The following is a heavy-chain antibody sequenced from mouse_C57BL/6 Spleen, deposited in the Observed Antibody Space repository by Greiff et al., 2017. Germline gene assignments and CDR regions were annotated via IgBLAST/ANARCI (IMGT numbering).Heavy chain of an antibody. CDR2: IYPRSGNT. V-gene: IGHV1-81*01. CDR3: ARYSNWTWFAY. CDR1: GYTFTSYG. J-gene: IGHJ3*01. D-gene: IGHD4-1*02. Sequence: VQLQQSGAELARPGASVKLSCKASGYTFTSYGISWVKQRTGQGLEWIGEIYPRSGNTYYNEKFKGKATLTADKSSSTAYMELRSLTSDDSAVYFCARYSNWTWFAYWGQGTLVTVSA.